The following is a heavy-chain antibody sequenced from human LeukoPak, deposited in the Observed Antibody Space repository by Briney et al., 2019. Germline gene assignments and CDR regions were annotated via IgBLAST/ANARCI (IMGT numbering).Heavy chain of an antibody. CDR3: ARRPTMVRGVILPYFDY. Sequence: PSETLSLTCTVSGGSISSYYWSWIRQPAGKGLEWIGRIYTSGSTNYNPSLKSRVTMSVDTSKNQFSLKLSSVTAADTAVYYCARRPTMVRGVILPYFDYWGQGTLVTVSS. CDR2: IYTSGST. V-gene: IGHV4-4*07. J-gene: IGHJ4*02. CDR1: GGSISSYY. D-gene: IGHD3-10*01.